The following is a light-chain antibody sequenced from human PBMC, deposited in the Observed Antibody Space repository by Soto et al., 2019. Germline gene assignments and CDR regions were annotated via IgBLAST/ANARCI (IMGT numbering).Light chain of an antibody. V-gene: IGKV1-5*01. CDR3: QQYNSYSGT. CDR2: DAS. Sequence: IQMSQSASTVSASVADRVTITCLASQSISSWLAWYQQKPGKAPKLLIYDASSLESGVPSRFSGSGSGTEFTLTISSLQPDDFATYYCQQYNSYSGTFGQGTKVDIK. CDR1: QSISSW. J-gene: IGKJ1*01.